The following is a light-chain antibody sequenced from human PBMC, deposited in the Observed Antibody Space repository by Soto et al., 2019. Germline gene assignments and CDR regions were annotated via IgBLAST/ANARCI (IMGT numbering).Light chain of an antibody. CDR3: QVWDSSSDHVV. CDR1: NIGSKS. V-gene: IGLV3-21*02. CDR2: DDS. J-gene: IGLJ2*01. Sequence: SYELTQPPSVSVAPGQTARLTCGGNNIGSKSVHWYQQKPGQAPVLVVYDDSDRPSGIPERLSGSNSGNTATLTISRVEAGDEADYYCQVWDSSSDHVVFGGGTQVTVL.